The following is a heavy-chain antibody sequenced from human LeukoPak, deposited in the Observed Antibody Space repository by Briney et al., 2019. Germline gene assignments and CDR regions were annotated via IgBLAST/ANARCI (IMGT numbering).Heavy chain of an antibody. D-gene: IGHD3-22*01. V-gene: IGHV4-39*01. J-gene: IGHJ4*02. Sequence: SETLSLTCTVSGGSISSSSYYWGWVRQPQGRGLEWIGSIYYSGSTYYNPSLKSRVTISVDTSKNQFSLKLSSVTAADTSVYYCARHVVGYSYDSSVGSLDYWGQGTLVTLPS. CDR2: IYYSGST. CDR1: GGSISSSSYY. CDR3: ARHVVGYSYDSSVGSLDY.